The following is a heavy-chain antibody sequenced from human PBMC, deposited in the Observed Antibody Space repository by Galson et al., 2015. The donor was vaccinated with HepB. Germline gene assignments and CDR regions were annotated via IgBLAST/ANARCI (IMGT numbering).Heavy chain of an antibody. V-gene: IGHV3-23*01. CDR1: GFTFSSYA. CDR3: AKVGGYCSGGSCQYFDY. J-gene: IGHJ4*02. D-gene: IGHD2-15*01. CDR2: ISGSGGST. Sequence: SLRLSCAASGFTFSSYAMSWVRQAPGKGLEWVSAISGSGGSTYYADSVKGRLTISRDNSKNTLYLQMNSLRAEDTAVYYCAKVGGYCSGGSCQYFDYWGQGTLVTVSS.